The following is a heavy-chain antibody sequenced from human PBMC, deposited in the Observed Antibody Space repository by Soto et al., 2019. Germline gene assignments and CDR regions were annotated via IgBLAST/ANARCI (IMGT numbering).Heavy chain of an antibody. CDR2: IFWDDDK. Sequence: QITLKESGPTLVKPTQTLTLTCTFSQFSLTTSGVCVPWFRQPPGKALEWLALIFWDDDKRYSPALKSRLTITKDTPTKQVVHTMTNIDLVDTATYYCAHRRGESSAGANFDYWGQGTLVTVSA. CDR1: QFSLTTSGVC. V-gene: IGHV2-5*02. J-gene: IGHJ4*02. CDR3: AHRRGESSAGANFDY. D-gene: IGHD1-26*01.